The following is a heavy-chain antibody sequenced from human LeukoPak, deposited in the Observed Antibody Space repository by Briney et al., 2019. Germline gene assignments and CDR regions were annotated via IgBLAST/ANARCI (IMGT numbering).Heavy chain of an antibody. D-gene: IGHD6-13*01. J-gene: IGHJ6*02. CDR1: GFTFSSYV. CDR2: ISGSGGGT. Sequence: PGGSLRLSCAASGFTFSSYVMNWVRQAPGRGLEWVSSISGSGGGTFYADSVKGRFAIPRDNSKNTVHLQMHSLSADDTAVYYCARAPYTNTWFRGMDVWGQGTTVTVSS. V-gene: IGHV3-23*01. CDR3: ARAPYTNTWFRGMDV.